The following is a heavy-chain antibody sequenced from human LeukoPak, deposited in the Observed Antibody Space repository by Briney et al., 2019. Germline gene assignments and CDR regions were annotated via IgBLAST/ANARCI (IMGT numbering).Heavy chain of an antibody. CDR1: GFTFSNAW. CDR2: IKSKTDGGTT. V-gene: IGHV3-15*01. J-gene: IGHJ6*02. Sequence: GGSLRLSCAASGFTFSNAWMSWVRQAPGKGLEWVGRIKSKTDGGTTDYAAPVKGRFTISRDDSKNTLYLQMNSLKTEDTAVYYCAREDDSSGHYYVHYGMDVWGQGTTVTVSS. CDR3: AREDDSSGHYYVHYGMDV. D-gene: IGHD3-22*01.